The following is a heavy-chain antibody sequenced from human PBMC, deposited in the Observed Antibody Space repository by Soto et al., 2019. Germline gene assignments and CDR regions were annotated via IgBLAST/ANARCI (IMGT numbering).Heavy chain of an antibody. CDR1: GDSVSGSAFY. CDR3: ARHYRSTSSRPGEVDY. CDR2: VYIGSVYYSGST. Sequence: SETLSLTCTVSGDSVSGSAFYWGWIRQPPGKGLEWIGSVYIGSVYYSGSTYSNPSLKSRFTISVDTSKNQFSLKLISATAADTALYYCARHYRSTSSRPGEVDYWGQGTLVTVSS. J-gene: IGHJ4*02. V-gene: IGHV4-39*01. D-gene: IGHD3-16*01.